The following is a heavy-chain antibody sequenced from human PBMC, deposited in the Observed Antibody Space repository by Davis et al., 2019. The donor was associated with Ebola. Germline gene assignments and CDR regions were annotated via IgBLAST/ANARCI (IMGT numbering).Heavy chain of an antibody. V-gene: IGHV1-69*06. D-gene: IGHD6-13*01. CDR1: GGTFSSYA. Sequence: SVKVSCKASGGTFSSYAISWVRQAPGQGLEWMGGIIPIFGTANYAQKFQGRVTITADKSTSTAYMELSSLRSEDTAVYYCARSIAAVSNWFDPWGQGTLVTVSS. J-gene: IGHJ5*02. CDR2: IIPIFGTA. CDR3: ARSIAAVSNWFDP.